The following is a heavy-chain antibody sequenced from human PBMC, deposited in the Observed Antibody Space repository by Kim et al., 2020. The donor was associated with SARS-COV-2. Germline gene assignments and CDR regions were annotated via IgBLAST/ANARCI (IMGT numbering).Heavy chain of an antibody. CDR3: AKRDSSGYFGMDFDY. Sequence: GGSLRLSCAASEFTFSSYGMHWVRQAPGKGLEWVAVISYDGSNKYYADSVKGRFTISRDNSKNTLYLQMNSLRAEDTAVYYCAKRDSSGYFGMDFDYWGQGTLVTVSS. D-gene: IGHD3-22*01. V-gene: IGHV3-30*18. CDR2: ISYDGSNK. CDR1: EFTFSSYG. J-gene: IGHJ4*02.